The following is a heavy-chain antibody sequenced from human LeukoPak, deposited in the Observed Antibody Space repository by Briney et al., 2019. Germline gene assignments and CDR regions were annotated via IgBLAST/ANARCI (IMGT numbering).Heavy chain of an antibody. D-gene: IGHD2-2*01. J-gene: IGHJ6*02. Sequence: GGSLRLSCAASGFTFSSYAMSWVRQAPGKGLEWVSAISGSGGSTYYADSVKGRFTISRDNSKNTLYLQMNSLRAEDTAVYYCARERGVCSSTSCYQGVGYGMDVWGQGTTVTVSS. CDR1: GFTFSSYA. CDR2: ISGSGGST. V-gene: IGHV3-23*01. CDR3: ARERGVCSSTSCYQGVGYGMDV.